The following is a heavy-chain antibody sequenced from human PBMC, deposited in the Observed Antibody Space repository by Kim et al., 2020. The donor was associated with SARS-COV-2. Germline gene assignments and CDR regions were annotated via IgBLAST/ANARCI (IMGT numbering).Heavy chain of an antibody. CDR1: GYTFTSYA. J-gene: IGHJ6*02. CDR3: ASQLRVTMVRGAPYYYGMDV. V-gene: IGHV1-3*01. CDR2: INAGNGNT. D-gene: IGHD3-10*01. Sequence: ASVKVSCKASGYTFTSYAMHWVRQAPGQRLEWMGWINAGNGNTKYSQKFQGRVTITRDTSASTAYMELSSLRSEDTAVYYCASQLRVTMVRGAPYYYGMDVWGQGATVTVSS.